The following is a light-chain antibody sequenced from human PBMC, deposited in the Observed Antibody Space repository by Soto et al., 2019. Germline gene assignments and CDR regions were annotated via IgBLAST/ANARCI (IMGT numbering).Light chain of an antibody. J-gene: IGKJ1*01. V-gene: IGKV3-15*01. Sequence: EIVMTQSPATPSVSPGGRATLSCRASQSISDTLAWYQQKPGQAPRLLIYGASKRATGFPARFSGSGSGTDFTLTISSLQSEDFAVYYCQQYNNWPWTFGQGTKVEIK. CDR1: QSISDT. CDR2: GAS. CDR3: QQYNNWPWT.